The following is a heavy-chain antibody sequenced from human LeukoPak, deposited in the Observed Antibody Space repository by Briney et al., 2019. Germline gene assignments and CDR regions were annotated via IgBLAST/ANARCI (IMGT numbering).Heavy chain of an antibody. CDR1: GGSISYYY. J-gene: IGHJ4*02. D-gene: IGHD3-16*01. CDR2: VYYSGST. Sequence: SETLSLTCTVSGGSISYYYWSWIRQPPGKGLEWIAYVYYSGSTNYNPSLKSRVTISVDTSKNQFSLKLSSVTAADTAIYYCASSLDDYVWGHHCFDHWGQGTLVTASP. V-gene: IGHV4-59*01. CDR3: ASSLDDYVWGHHCFDH.